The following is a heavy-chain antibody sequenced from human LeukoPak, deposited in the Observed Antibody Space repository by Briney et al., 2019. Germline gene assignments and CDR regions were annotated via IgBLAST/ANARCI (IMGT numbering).Heavy chain of an antibody. V-gene: IGHV3-53*01. J-gene: IGHJ4*02. D-gene: IGHD5-18*01. CDR3: ARKVGYGYALDY. CDR1: GFTVSSNC. Sequence: PGGSLRLSCAASGFTVSSNCMTWLRQAPGMGLEWVSVLCSGGSTYYADSVKGRFTISTDNSKNTLYLQMNSLRAEDTAVYYCARKVGYGYALDYWGQGTLVTVSS. CDR2: LCSGGST.